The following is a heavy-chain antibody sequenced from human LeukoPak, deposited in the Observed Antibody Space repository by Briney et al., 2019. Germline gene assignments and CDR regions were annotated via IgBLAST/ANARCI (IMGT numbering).Heavy chain of an antibody. CDR1: GYTFTGYY. D-gene: IGHD1-26*01. CDR3: ATTIPRIVGASPFDY. V-gene: IGHV1-2*02. CDR2: INPNSGGT. Sequence: ASVKVSCKASGYTFTGYYMHWVRQAPGQGLEWMGWINPNSGGTNYAQKFQGRVPMTRDTSISTAYMELSRLRSDDTAVYYCATTIPRIVGASPFDYWGQGTLVTVSS. J-gene: IGHJ4*02.